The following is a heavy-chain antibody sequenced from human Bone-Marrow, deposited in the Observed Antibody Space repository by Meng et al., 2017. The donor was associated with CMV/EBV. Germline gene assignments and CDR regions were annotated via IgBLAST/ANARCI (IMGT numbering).Heavy chain of an antibody. CDR1: GYSFTNYW. J-gene: IGHJ4*02. Sequence: GGSLRLSCKGSGYSFTNYWIGWVRQMPGKGLEWMGIIYPGDSDTRYSPSFQGQVTISADKSISTAYLQWSSLKASDTAMYYCARRAGGDSRSLDYWGQGTLATVSS. CDR3: ARRAGGDSRSLDY. V-gene: IGHV5-51*01. CDR2: IYPGDSDT. D-gene: IGHD2-21*02.